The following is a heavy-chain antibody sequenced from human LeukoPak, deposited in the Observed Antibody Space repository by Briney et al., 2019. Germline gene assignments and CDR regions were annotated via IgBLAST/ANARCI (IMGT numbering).Heavy chain of an antibody. CDR3: ARNSYGNFDY. Sequence: SETLSLTCTVSGGSISSSSYYWGWIRQPPGKGLEWIGSIYYSGSTYYNPSLKSRVTISVDTSKSQFSLKLSSVTAADTAVYYCARNSYGNFDYWGQGTLVTVSS. CDR2: IYYSGST. D-gene: IGHD5-18*01. V-gene: IGHV4-39*07. CDR1: GGSISSSSYY. J-gene: IGHJ4*02.